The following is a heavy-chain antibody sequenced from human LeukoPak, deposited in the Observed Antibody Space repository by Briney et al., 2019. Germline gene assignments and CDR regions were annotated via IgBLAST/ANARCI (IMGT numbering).Heavy chain of an antibody. CDR3: AVTIFGVVPLGGWFDP. CDR2: IIPIFGTA. Sequence: SVKVSCKASGGTFSSYAISWVRQAPGQGLEWMGGIIPIFGTANYAQKFQGRVTITTDKSTSTAYMELSSVRSEDTAVYYCAVTIFGVVPLGGWFDPWGQGTLVTVSS. V-gene: IGHV1-69*05. J-gene: IGHJ5*02. CDR1: GGTFSSYA. D-gene: IGHD3-3*01.